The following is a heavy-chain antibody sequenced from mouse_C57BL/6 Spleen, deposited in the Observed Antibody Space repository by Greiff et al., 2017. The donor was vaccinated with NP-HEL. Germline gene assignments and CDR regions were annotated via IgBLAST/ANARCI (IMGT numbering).Heavy chain of an antibody. Sequence: VQLKQSGPVLVKPGASVKMSCKASGYTFTDYYMNWVKQSHGKSLEWIGVINPYNGGTSYNQKFKGKATLTVDKSSSTAYMELNSLTSEDSAVYYCAGSSYDYFDYWGQGTTLTVSS. J-gene: IGHJ2*01. V-gene: IGHV1-19*01. CDR3: AGSSYDYFDY. D-gene: IGHD1-1*01. CDR1: GYTFTDYY. CDR2: INPYNGGT.